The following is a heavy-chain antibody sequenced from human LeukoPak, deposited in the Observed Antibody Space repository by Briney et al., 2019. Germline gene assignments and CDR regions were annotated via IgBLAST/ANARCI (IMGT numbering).Heavy chain of an antibody. CDR1: GGSISTYY. V-gene: IGHV4-59*01. CDR3: ARGVYIAAAQYGY. Sequence: SETLSLTCTVSGGSISTYYWNWIRQPPGKGLEWIGYIYYSGATNYNPSLKSRVTISVDTSKNQFSLKLSSVTAADTAVYYCARGVYIAAAQYGYWGQGTLVTVSS. CDR2: IYYSGAT. J-gene: IGHJ4*02. D-gene: IGHD6-13*01.